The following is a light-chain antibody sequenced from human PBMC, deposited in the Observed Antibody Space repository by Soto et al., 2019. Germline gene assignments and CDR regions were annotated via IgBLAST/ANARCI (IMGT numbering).Light chain of an antibody. V-gene: IGLV2-14*01. CDR2: EVA. Sequence: QSVLTQPASVSGSPGQSITISCTGTSSDVGGYNYVSWYQHHPGKAPKLMIYEVADRPSGVSNRFSGSKSGNTASLTISGLQAEDEADYYCSSYTRSSTWVFGGGTTLTVL. J-gene: IGLJ3*02. CDR1: SSDVGGYNY. CDR3: SSYTRSSTWV.